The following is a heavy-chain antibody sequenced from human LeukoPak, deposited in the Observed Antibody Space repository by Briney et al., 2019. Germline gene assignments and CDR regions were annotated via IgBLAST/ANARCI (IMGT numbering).Heavy chain of an antibody. V-gene: IGHV5-51*01. Sequence: GESLKISCKGSGYSFTSYWIGWVRQMPGKGLEWMGIIYPGDSDTRYSPSFQGQVTISADKSISTAYLQWSSLKASDTAMYYCAIRETIAAAGTDYWGQGTLVTVSS. CDR3: AIRETIAAAGTDY. J-gene: IGHJ4*02. CDR2: IYPGDSDT. CDR1: GYSFTSYW. D-gene: IGHD6-13*01.